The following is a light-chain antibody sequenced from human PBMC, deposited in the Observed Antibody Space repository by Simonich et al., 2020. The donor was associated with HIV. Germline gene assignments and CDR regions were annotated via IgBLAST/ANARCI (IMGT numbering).Light chain of an antibody. V-gene: IGLV2-14*01. CDR3: SSYTSSSTLV. J-gene: IGLJ2*01. CDR2: AVS. CDR1: SSDFGGYNS. Sequence: QSSLTQPASVSGSPGQSITLSCPETSSDFGGYNSVSWYQQHPGKAPKLMIYAVSKRPSGVSNRFSGAKSGNTASLTISGLQAEDEADYYCSSYTSSSTLVFGGGTKLTVL.